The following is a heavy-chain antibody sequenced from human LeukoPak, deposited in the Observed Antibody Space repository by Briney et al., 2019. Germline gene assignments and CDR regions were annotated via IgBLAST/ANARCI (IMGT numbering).Heavy chain of an antibody. CDR1: GGSISSSSYY. Sequence: SETLSLTCTVSGGSISSSSYYWGWIRQPPGKGLEWIGSIYYSGSTYYNPSLKSRVTISVDTSKNQFYLKLSSVTAADTAVYYCARQLQWELRYFDYWGQGTLVTVSS. CDR2: IYYSGST. J-gene: IGHJ4*02. CDR3: ARQLQWELRYFDY. D-gene: IGHD1-26*01. V-gene: IGHV4-39*01.